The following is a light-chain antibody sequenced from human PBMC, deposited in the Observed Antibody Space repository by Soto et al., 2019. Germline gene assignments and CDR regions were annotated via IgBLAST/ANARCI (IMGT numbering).Light chain of an antibody. Sequence: EIVLTQSPGTLSLSPGERATLSCRASQSVTSSYLAWYQLKPGQAPRLLIYGASSRATGIPDRFSGSGSGTDFTLTISRLDPEDVATYYCQKYNSAPALTFGGGTKVDIK. CDR3: QKYNSAPALT. CDR2: GAS. V-gene: IGKV3-20*01. CDR1: QSVTSSY. J-gene: IGKJ4*01.